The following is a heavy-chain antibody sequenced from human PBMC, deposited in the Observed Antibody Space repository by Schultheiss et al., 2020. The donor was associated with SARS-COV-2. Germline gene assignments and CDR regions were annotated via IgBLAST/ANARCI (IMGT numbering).Heavy chain of an antibody. V-gene: IGHV3-11*01. CDR1: GFTFSDYY. CDR2: ISSSGSTI. CDR3: ARDRAEYSSSSSYNWFDP. D-gene: IGHD6-13*01. J-gene: IGHJ5*02. Sequence: GESLKISCAASGFTFSDYYMSWIRQAPGKGLEWVSYISSSGSTIYYADSVKGRFTISRDNAKNSLYLQMNSLRAEDTAVYYCARDRAEYSSSSSYNWFDPWGQGTLVTVSS.